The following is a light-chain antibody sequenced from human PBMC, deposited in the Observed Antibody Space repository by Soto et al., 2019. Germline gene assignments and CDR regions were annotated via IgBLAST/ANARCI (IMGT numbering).Light chain of an antibody. CDR1: QSISSTY. CDR2: GTS. J-gene: IGKJ1*01. CDR3: HQYGSSPRWT. V-gene: IGKV3-20*01. Sequence: IGLTQSPGTLSLSPGERATLSCRASQSISSTYLAWYQQKPCQAHSVLIYGTSSRAAGIPDRFSGSGSRPDFLLTISRLEPEDFAVYYCHQYGSSPRWTCGQATKVEFK.